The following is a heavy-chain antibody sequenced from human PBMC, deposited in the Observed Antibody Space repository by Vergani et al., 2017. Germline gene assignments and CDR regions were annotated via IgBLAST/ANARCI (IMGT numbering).Heavy chain of an antibody. CDR2: ISAYNGNT. CDR3: ARVREWELLPADFDY. Sequence: QVQLVQSRAEVKKPGASVKVSCKASGYTFTSYGIGWVRQAPGQGLEWMGWISAYNGNTNYAQKLQGRVTMTTDTSTSTAYMELRSLRSDDTAVYYCARVREWELLPADFDYWGQGTLVTVSS. CDR1: GYTFTSYG. V-gene: IGHV1-18*04. D-gene: IGHD1-26*01. J-gene: IGHJ4*02.